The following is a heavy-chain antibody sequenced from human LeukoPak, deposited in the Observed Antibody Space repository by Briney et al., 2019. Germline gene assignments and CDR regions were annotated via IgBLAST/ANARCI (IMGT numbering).Heavy chain of an antibody. J-gene: IGHJ4*02. CDR3: ATEFRGGRRYFDWSPDY. CDR2: IDPSDSYT. D-gene: IGHD3-9*01. Sequence: GESLKISCKGSGYSFTSYWISWVRQMPGKGLEWMGRIDPSDSYTNYSPSFQGHVTISADKSISTAYLQWSSLKASDTAMYYCATEFRGGRRYFDWSPDYWGQGTLVTVSS. V-gene: IGHV5-10-1*01. CDR1: GYSFTSYW.